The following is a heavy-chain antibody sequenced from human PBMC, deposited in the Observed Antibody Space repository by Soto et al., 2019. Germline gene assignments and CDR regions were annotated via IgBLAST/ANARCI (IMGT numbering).Heavy chain of an antibody. V-gene: IGHV1-18*01. Sequence: ASVKVSCKASGYTFTSYGISWVRQAPGQGLEWMGWISAYNGNTNYAQKLQGRVTMTTDTSTSTAYMELRSLRSDDTAVYYCARVDSNYARENYYYYYYMDVWGKGTTVTVSS. CDR2: ISAYNGNT. CDR1: GYTFTSYG. D-gene: IGHD4-4*01. J-gene: IGHJ6*03. CDR3: ARVDSNYARENYYYYYYMDV.